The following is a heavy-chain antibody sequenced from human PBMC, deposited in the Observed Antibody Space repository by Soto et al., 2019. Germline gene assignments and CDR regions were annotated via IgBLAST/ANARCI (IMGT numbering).Heavy chain of an antibody. V-gene: IGHV4-59*08. Sequence: SETLSLTCTVSGGSISSYYWSWIRQPPGKGLEWIGYIYYSGSTNYNPSLKSRVTISVDTSKNQFSLKLSSVTAADTAVYYCARLGGGSYYYGMDVWGQGTTVTVSS. CDR1: GGSISSYY. CDR3: ARLGGGSYYYGMDV. CDR2: IYYSGST. D-gene: IGHD1-26*01. J-gene: IGHJ6*02.